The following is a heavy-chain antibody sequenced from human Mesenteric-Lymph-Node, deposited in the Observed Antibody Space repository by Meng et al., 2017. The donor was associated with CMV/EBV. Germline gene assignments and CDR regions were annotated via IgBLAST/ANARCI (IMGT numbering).Heavy chain of an antibody. CDR3: ARDCSSTSCFRGGYYHYFGVDV. CDR1: GSSLTSGSS. CDR2: LHYSGTT. D-gene: IGHD2-2*01. J-gene: IGHJ6*02. Sequence: SETLSLTCSVSGSSLTSGSSWGWIRQPPGKGLEWVASLHYSGTTLYNPSLKSRVTMSVDTSNNRFSLNLASVTAADTAKYFCARDCSSTSCFRGGYYHYFGVDVWGQGTTVTVSS. V-gene: IGHV4-38-2*02.